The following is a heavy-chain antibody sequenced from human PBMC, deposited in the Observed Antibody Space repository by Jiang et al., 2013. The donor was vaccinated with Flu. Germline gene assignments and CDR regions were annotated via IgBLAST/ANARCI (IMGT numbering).Heavy chain of an antibody. D-gene: IGHD3-22*01. CDR3: ARDSDVVAYDSSGPDAFDI. V-gene: IGHV3-48*02. J-gene: IGHJ3*02. CDR1: GFTFSSYS. CDR2: ISSSSSTI. Sequence: VQLLESGGGLVQPGGSLRLSCAASGFTFSSYSMNWVRQAPGKGLEWVSYISSSSSTIYYADSVKGRFTISRDNAKNSLYLQMNSLRDEDTAVYYCARDSDVVAYDSSGPDAFDIWGQGTMVTVSS.